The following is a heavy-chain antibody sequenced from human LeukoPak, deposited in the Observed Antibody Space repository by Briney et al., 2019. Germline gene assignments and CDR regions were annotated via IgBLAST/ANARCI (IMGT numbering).Heavy chain of an antibody. CDR1: GFSFSSYE. J-gene: IGHJ3*02. D-gene: IGHD1-26*01. Sequence: GGSLRLSCAASGFSFSSYEMHWVRQAPGKGLEWLSYISGGGAPIYYADSVKGRFTISRDNAKNSLYLQMNSLRDEDTAVYYCAGDSHYAFDIWGQGTMVTVS. V-gene: IGHV3-48*03. CDR2: ISGGGAPI. CDR3: AGDSHYAFDI.